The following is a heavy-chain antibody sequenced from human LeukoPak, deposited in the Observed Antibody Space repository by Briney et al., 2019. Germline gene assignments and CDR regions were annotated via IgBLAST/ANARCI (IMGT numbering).Heavy chain of an antibody. CDR1: GFTFSSYG. V-gene: IGHV3-7*01. CDR2: IKHDGTEK. J-gene: IGHJ4*02. Sequence: PGGSLRLSCAASGFTFSSYGMHWVRQAPGKGLEWVANIKHDGTEKYYVDSVKGRFTISRDNAKNSLYLQMNSLRAEDTAVYYCARGAEGYHCSGGYFDYWGQGTLVTVSS. CDR3: ARGAEGYHCSGGYFDY. D-gene: IGHD2-15*01.